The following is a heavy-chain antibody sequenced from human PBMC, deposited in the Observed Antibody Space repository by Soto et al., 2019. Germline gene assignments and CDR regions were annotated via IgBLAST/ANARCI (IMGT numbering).Heavy chain of an antibody. CDR2: IHYSGST. V-gene: IGHV4-59*01. J-gene: IGHJ4*02. CDR1: DGSITNYY. CDR3: ARGWEILDY. Sequence: QVQLQESGPGLVKPSETLSLTCTVSDGSITNYYWSWMRQPPGKGLEWIGYIHYSGSTYYNPSLKRRVTISVDTSKNQFSLRLSSVTAAGTAVYYCARGWEILDYWGQGTLVTVSS. D-gene: IGHD1-26*01.